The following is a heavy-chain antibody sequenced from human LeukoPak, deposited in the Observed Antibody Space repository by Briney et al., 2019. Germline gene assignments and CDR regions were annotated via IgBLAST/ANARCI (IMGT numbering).Heavy chain of an antibody. CDR1: GGTFSNDN. Sequence: GGSLRLSCAASGGTFSNDNNHWGRQAPGKGLEWVAVISYDGNNKDFADSVKGRFTISRDNSKNTLYLQMNSLRAEDTAVYYCARGNNFSMVTGWFDYWGQGTLVTVSS. CDR2: ISYDGNNK. J-gene: IGHJ4*02. V-gene: IGHV3-30-3*01. CDR3: ARGNNFSMVTGWFDY. D-gene: IGHD2-21*02.